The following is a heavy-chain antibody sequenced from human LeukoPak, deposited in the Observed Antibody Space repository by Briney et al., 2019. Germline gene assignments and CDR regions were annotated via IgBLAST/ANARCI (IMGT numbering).Heavy chain of an antibody. V-gene: IGHV1-2*02. CDR2: INPNSGGT. CDR3: ASDQGLNDQYAFDI. CDR1: GYTFTGYY. Sequence: GASVKVSCKASGYTFTGYYMHWVRQAPGQGLEWMGWINPNSGGTNYAQEFQGRVTMTRDTSISTAYMELSRLRSDDTAVYYCASDQGLNDQYAFDIWGQGTMVTVSS. J-gene: IGHJ3*02. D-gene: IGHD1-1*01.